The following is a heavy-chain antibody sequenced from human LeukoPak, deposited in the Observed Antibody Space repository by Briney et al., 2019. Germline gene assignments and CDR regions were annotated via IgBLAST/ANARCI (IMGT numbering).Heavy chain of an antibody. Sequence: GGSLRLSCAASGFAFNTYSMNWVRQAPGKGLEWVSFIFSSSTYIYYTDSVKGRFTISRDNARNSLYLQMNSLRAEDTAVYYCARDRVTGTPLFDYWGQGTLVTVSS. CDR3: ARDRVTGTPLFDY. CDR2: IFSSSTYI. J-gene: IGHJ4*02. CDR1: GFAFNTYS. V-gene: IGHV3-21*01. D-gene: IGHD6-19*01.